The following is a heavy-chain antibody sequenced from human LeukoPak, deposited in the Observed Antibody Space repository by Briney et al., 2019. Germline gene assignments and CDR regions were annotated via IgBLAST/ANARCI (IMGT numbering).Heavy chain of an antibody. CDR2: IRYDGSNK. CDR1: GFTFSSYG. Sequence: GGSLRLSCAASGFTFSSYGMHWVRQAPGKGLEWAAFIRYDGSNKYYADSVKGRFTISRDNSKNTLYLQMNSLRAEDTAVYYCAKDFSAYRSYYFDYWGQGTLVTVSS. V-gene: IGHV3-30*02. D-gene: IGHD3-16*02. CDR3: AKDFSAYRSYYFDY. J-gene: IGHJ4*02.